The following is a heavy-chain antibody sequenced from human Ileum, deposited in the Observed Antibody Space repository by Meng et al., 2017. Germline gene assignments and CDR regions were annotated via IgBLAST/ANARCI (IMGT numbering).Heavy chain of an antibody. CDR1: GYIFTKHA. CDR2: INTNTGNS. Sequence: ASVKVSCKASGYIFTKHAMNWVRQAPGQGLEWMGWINTNTGNSNYAQGFTGRFIFSLDTSVSTAYLQISNLETEDTAIYYCARSGNSGYDLDFWGQGTLVTVSS. J-gene: IGHJ4*02. CDR3: ARSGNSGYDLDF. V-gene: IGHV7-4-1*02. D-gene: IGHD5-12*01.